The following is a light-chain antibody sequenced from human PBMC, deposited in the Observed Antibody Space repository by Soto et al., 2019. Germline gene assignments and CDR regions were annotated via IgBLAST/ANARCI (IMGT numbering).Light chain of an antibody. CDR2: SYD. CDR3: AAWDARLYGYG. V-gene: IGLV1-44*01. CDR1: SSNIGGNT. J-gene: IGLJ1*01. Sequence: QSVLTKPPSASGTPGQRVTISCSTSSSNIGGNTVNWYQQVPGTAPKLLIYSYDQRPSGVPDRFSGSKSGTSASLAISGLQSEDVVDYYCAAWDARLYGYGFGTELNVTGL.